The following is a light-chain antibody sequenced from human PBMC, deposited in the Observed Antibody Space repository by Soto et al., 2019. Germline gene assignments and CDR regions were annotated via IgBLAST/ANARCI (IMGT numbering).Light chain of an antibody. J-gene: IGKJ1*01. CDR3: QQYNNWPQT. CDR2: GAS. V-gene: IGKV3-15*01. Sequence: EILMTQSPVTLSLSPGERATLSCRASQSLSSNLAWYQQKPGQAPRLLSYGASTRATGIPARFSGSGSGTEFTLTISSLQSEDFEVYYCQQYNNWPQTFGQGTKVDIK. CDR1: QSLSSN.